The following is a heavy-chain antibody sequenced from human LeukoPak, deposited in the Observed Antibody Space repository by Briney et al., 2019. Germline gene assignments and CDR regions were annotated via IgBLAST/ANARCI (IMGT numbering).Heavy chain of an antibody. J-gene: IGHJ6*03. D-gene: IGHD6-13*01. V-gene: IGHV4-39*01. CDR1: GGSISSSSYY. CDR3: ARHPHPRFWAIAAAGTYYMDV. CDR2: IYYSGST. Sequence: SETLSLTCTVSGGSISSSSYYRGWIRQPPGKGLEWIGSIYYSGSTYYNPSLKSRVTISVDTSKNQFSLKLSSVTAADTAVYYCARHPHPRFWAIAAAGTYYMDVWGKGTTVTVSS.